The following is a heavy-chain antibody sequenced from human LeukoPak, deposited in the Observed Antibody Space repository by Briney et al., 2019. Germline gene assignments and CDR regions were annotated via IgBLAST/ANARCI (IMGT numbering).Heavy chain of an antibody. D-gene: IGHD3-3*01. Sequence: GGSLTLSCAASGFTFSSYGMHWVRQAPGKGLEWVAVIWYDGSNKYYADSVKGRFTISRDNSKNTLYLQMNSLRAEDTAVCYCAREEDYDFWSGEVYGMDVWGQGTTVTVSS. CDR3: AREEDYDFWSGEVYGMDV. CDR1: GFTFSSYG. V-gene: IGHV3-33*01. CDR2: IWYDGSNK. J-gene: IGHJ6*02.